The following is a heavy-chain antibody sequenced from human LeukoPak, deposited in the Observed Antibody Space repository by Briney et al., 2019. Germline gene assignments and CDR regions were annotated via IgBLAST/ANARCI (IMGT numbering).Heavy chain of an antibody. D-gene: IGHD6-13*01. J-gene: IGHJ4*02. CDR2: VHYTGST. CDR1: GGSISSALYH. V-gene: IGHV4-39*07. CDR3: ARGRYLTTLGGAAAGFLDY. Sequence: SETLSLTCTVSGGSISSALYHWGWIRQPPGKNLEWLGSVHYTGSTHNNPSLKSRVTMSVDTSQRQFSLRLTSVRAADTAVYYCARGRYLTTLGGAAAGFLDYWGQGTVVTVSS.